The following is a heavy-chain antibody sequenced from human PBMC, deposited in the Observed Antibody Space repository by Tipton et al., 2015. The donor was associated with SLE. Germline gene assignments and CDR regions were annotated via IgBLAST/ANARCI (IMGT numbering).Heavy chain of an antibody. CDR1: GGSISSYY. V-gene: IGHV4-59*01. D-gene: IGHD1-1*01. CDR2: IYYSGST. J-gene: IGHJ4*02. Sequence: LRLSCTVSGGSISSYYWSWIRQPPGKGLEWIGYIYYSGSTNYNPSLKSRVTISVDTSKNQFSLKLSSVTAADTAVYYCARNQERALGYWGQGTLVTVSS. CDR3: ARNQERALGY.